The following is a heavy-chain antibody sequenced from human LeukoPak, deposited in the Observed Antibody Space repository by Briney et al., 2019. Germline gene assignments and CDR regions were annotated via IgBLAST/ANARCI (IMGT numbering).Heavy chain of an antibody. CDR3: AASAGYCSGGSCYEIDAFDI. Sequence: SVKVSCKASGFTFTSSAVQWVRQARGQRLEWIGWIVVGSGNTNYAQKFQERVTITRDMSTSTAYMELSSLRSEDAAVYYCAASAGYCSGGSCYEIDAFDIWSQGTMVTVSS. V-gene: IGHV1-58*01. D-gene: IGHD2-15*01. CDR1: GFTFTSSA. CDR2: IVVGSGNT. J-gene: IGHJ3*02.